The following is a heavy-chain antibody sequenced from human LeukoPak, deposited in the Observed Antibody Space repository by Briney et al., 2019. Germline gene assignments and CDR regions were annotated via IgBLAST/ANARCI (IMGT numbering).Heavy chain of an antibody. CDR1: GGSISRDGYY. V-gene: IGHV4-31*03. CDR3: ATHCSGGRCRWYYFDY. Sequence: KSSETLSLTCTVSGGSISRDGYYWGWIRQHPGKGLEWIGHIYYSGSTYHNPSLKSRVTISVDTSANQFSLKLSSVTAADTAVYYCATHCSGGRCRWYYFDYWGQGTLVTVSS. D-gene: IGHD2-15*01. CDR2: IYYSGST. J-gene: IGHJ4*02.